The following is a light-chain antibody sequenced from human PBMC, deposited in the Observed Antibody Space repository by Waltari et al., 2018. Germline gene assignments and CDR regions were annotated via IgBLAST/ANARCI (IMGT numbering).Light chain of an antibody. V-gene: IGLV1-44*01. Sequence: QSVLTQPPSASGTPGQRVLISCSGSSSTIGADSVDWYQQFQGKAPKLLIYRNDHRPSGVPDRFSGSKSGTSASLALSGLQSEDEADYYCAAWDKILSAYVFGTGTKVTVL. J-gene: IGLJ1*01. CDR3: AAWDKILSAYV. CDR1: SSTIGADS. CDR2: RND.